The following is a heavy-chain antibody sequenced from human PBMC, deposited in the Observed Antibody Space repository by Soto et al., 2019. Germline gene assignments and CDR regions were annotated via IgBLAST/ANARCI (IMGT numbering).Heavy chain of an antibody. CDR3: ARGGTIFGVVISY. J-gene: IGHJ4*02. V-gene: IGHV4-31*03. Sequence: QVQLQESGPGLGKPSQTLSLTCTVSGGSISSGGYYWSWIRQPPGKGREWIGNIYYSGITYYNPSLKSRVTISVDTSKNQFSLKLSSVTAADTAVYYCARGGTIFGVVISYWGQGTLVTVSS. D-gene: IGHD3-3*01. CDR2: IYYSGIT. CDR1: GGSISSGGYY.